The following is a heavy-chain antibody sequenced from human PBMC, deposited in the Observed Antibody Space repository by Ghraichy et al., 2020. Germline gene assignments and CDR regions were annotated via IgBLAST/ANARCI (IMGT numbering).Heavy chain of an antibody. D-gene: IGHD5-18*01. J-gene: IGHJ4*02. Sequence: GRSLRLSCEVSGLFLNAYGIHWVRQAPGKGPEWVAFVWYDGSKKYYSASVKGRFTISRDGSKNTLYLQMNSLSTDDTAIYYCAKRTGDSYGHFDSWGQGTLVTVSS. CDR1: GLFLNAYG. V-gene: IGHV3-33*06. CDR3: AKRTGDSYGHFDS. CDR2: VWYDGSKK.